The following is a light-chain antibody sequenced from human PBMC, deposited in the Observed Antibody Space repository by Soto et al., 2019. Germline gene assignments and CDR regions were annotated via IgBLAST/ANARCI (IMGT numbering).Light chain of an antibody. CDR1: NMGSKS. V-gene: IGLV3-21*02. CDR3: HVWDISAEQVV. Sequence: SYELTQPPSVSVAPGQTATVTCGADNMGSKSVHWYQKKAGQAPLLVVFADSDRPPGIPARFSAFNSGNTATLTISMVEDGDEADYYCHVWDISAEQVVFGGGTKLTVL. J-gene: IGLJ2*01. CDR2: ADS.